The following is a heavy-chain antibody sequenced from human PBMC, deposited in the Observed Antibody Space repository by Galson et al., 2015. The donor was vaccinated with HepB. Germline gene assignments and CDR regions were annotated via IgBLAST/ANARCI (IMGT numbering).Heavy chain of an antibody. Sequence: SVKVSCKASGYTFTGYYMHWVRQAPGQGLEWMGRINPNSGGTNYAQKFQGRVTMTRDTSISTAYMELSRLRSDDTAVYYCARVVVPLYNWFDPWGQGTLVTVSS. J-gene: IGHJ5*02. D-gene: IGHD2-2*01. CDR3: ARVVVPLYNWFDP. CDR2: INPNSGGT. CDR1: GYTFTGYY. V-gene: IGHV1-2*06.